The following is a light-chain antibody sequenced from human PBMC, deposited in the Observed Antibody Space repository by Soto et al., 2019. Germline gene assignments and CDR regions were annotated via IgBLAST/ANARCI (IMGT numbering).Light chain of an antibody. Sequence: QSVLTQPPSASGTHGQRVTISCSGSSSNIGSNYVYWYQQFPGTAPKLLIYRNNQRPSGVPDRFSGSKSGTSASLAISGLRSEDEADYYCAAWDDSLSGPVFGGGTKVTVL. CDR2: RNN. J-gene: IGLJ3*02. CDR3: AAWDDSLSGPV. CDR1: SSNIGSNY. V-gene: IGLV1-47*01.